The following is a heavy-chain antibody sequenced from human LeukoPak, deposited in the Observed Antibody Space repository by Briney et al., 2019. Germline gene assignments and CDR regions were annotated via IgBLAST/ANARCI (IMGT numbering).Heavy chain of an antibody. D-gene: IGHD2-8*01. J-gene: IGHJ4*02. CDR3: ARVGNGHSDY. CDR1: GGAISSYY. Sequence: SETLSLTCIVSGGAISSYYWSWIRQPPGKTLEWIGYVYYSGNTNYSPSLKSRLTISIDTSKNQFSLKLSSVTAADTAVYYCARVGNGHSDYWGQGTLVTVSS. CDR2: VYYSGNT. V-gene: IGHV4-59*01.